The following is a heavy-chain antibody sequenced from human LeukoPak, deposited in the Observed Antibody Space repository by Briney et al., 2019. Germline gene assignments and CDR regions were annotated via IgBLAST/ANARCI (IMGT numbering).Heavy chain of an antibody. D-gene: IGHD2-2*01. J-gene: IGHJ3*02. CDR3: ASYCSSTSCPHRRAFDI. CDR2: IYYSGST. CDR1: GGSISSGGYY. V-gene: IGHV4-31*03. Sequence: SETLSLTCTVSGGSISSGGYYWSWIRQHPGKGLEWIGYIYYSGSTYYNPSLKSRVTISVDTSKNQFSLKLSSVSAADTAVYYCASYCSSTSCPHRRAFDIWGQGTMVAVSS.